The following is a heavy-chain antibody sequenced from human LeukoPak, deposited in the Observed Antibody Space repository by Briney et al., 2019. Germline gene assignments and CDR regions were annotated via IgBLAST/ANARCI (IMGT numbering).Heavy chain of an antibody. CDR3: ARDWFGETV. J-gene: IGHJ4*02. CDR2: IRHDSTDL. Sequence: GGSLRLSCAASGVTFSTYSMNWVRQAPGKGLEWVSFIRHDSTDLYYADSVKGRFTISRDNVKNLLYLQMNSLTAEDTAVYYCARDWFGETVWGRGTLVTVSS. V-gene: IGHV3-48*01. D-gene: IGHD3-10*01. CDR1: GVTFSTYS.